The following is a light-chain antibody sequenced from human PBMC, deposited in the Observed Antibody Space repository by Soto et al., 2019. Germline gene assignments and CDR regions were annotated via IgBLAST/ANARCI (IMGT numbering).Light chain of an antibody. J-gene: IGKJ1*01. CDR1: REVRTN. CDR3: QQYKYWPRT. V-gene: IGKV3-15*01. Sequence: EVVMPQSPAPLSVFPGETASLSCRASREVRTNIAWYQHKPGQPPRVLFYGASTRAPGVPARFSGSGRGTEFSLTISSLQTEDFALYDCQQYKYWPRTFGHGTKVEIK. CDR2: GAS.